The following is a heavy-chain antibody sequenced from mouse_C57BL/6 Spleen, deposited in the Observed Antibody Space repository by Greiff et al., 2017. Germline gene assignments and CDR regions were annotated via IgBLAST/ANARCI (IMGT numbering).Heavy chain of an antibody. J-gene: IGHJ3*01. CDR3: AVRAWFAY. CDR1: GYTFTSYW. V-gene: IGHV1-61*01. Sequence: QVQLKQPGAELVRPGSSVKLSCKASGYTFTSYWMDWVKQRPGQGLEWIGNIYPSDSETHYNQKFKDKATLTVDKSSSTAYMQLSSLTSVDSAVYYCAVRAWFAYWGQGTLVTVSA. CDR2: IYPSDSET. D-gene: IGHD2-14*01.